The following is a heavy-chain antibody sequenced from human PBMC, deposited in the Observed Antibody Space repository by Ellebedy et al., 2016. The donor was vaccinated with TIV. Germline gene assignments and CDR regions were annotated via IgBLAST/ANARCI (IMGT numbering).Heavy chain of an antibody. CDR2: MYYSGST. D-gene: IGHD5-18*01. V-gene: IGHV4-59*08. J-gene: IGHJ6*02. CDR1: GGSISTYY. Sequence: SETLSLTCTVSGGSISTYYWSWIRQPPGKGLEWIGYMYYSGSTNYNPSLKSRVTISVDTSKNQFSLKLSSVTAADTAVYYCARHLMDTAMNYGMDVWGQGTTVTVSS. CDR3: ARHLMDTAMNYGMDV.